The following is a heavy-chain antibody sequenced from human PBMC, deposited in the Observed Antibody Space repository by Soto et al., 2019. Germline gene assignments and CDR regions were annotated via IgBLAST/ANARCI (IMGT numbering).Heavy chain of an antibody. V-gene: IGHV3-66*01. J-gene: IGHJ4*02. D-gene: IGHD3-16*01. CDR2: IYSGGST. CDR3: AAYSHKGY. CDR1: GFTVSNNY. Sequence: AQLVESGGDLVQPGGSLRLSCAASGFTVSNNYMSWVRQARGKGLEGVSLIYSGGSTYYADSVKGRFTISRDSSKNTLHLQMNSLLAEDTAMYYCAAYSHKGYWGQGTLVTVSS.